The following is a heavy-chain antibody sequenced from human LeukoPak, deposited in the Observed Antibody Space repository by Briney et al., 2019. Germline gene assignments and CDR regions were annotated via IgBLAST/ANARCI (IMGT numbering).Heavy chain of an antibody. Sequence: GGSLGLSCAASGFTFNRYRMHWVRQAPGKGLEWVAVISYDGRYQFYADSVKGRFTVSRDNSKNTLFLQMNSLRAEDTAVYHCARMMTDFDGSGHDIQRGAFDIWGQGTMVTVS. J-gene: IGHJ3*02. V-gene: IGHV3-30*04. CDR2: ISYDGRYQ. D-gene: IGHD3-22*01. CDR1: GFTFNRYR. CDR3: ARMMTDFDGSGHDIQRGAFDI.